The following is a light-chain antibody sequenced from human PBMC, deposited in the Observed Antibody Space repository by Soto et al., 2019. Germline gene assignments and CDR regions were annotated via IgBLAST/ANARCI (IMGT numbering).Light chain of an antibody. Sequence: QSVLTQPPSASGTPRQRVSITCSGSDSNIGSNSVHWYQQVPGMAPKLLVYKSDQRPSGVPDRFSGSKSVTSASLALSGLLAEDEAEYYCATWDDGLSGVLFGGGTKLTVL. CDR2: KSD. CDR1: DSNIGSNS. CDR3: ATWDDGLSGVL. J-gene: IGLJ2*01. V-gene: IGLV1-47*01.